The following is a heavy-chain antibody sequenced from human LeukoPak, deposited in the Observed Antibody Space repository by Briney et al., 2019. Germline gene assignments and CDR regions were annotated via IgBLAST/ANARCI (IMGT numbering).Heavy chain of an antibody. J-gene: IGHJ4*02. D-gene: IGHD6-13*01. CDR1: GGSISSYY. CDR2: IYPGGST. V-gene: IGHV4-4*07. Sequence: PSETLSLTCTVSGGSISSYYWSWIRQPPGKGLEWIGHIYPGGSTNCNPSLKSRVTMSVDTSKNQFSLKLNSVTAADTAVYYCARSSASRYDVAYWGQGTLVTVSS. CDR3: ARSSASRYDVAY.